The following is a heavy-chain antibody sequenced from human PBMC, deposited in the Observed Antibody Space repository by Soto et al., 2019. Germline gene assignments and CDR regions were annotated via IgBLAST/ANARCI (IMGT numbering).Heavy chain of an antibody. Sequence: GWSLRLSCESSVFTFGEYAMHWVRQAPGKGLEWVSGISWNSGSLGYADSVKGRFTISRDNAKNSLYLQMNSLRPEDTALYYCAKERGYDFWSGPFHYWGQGTLVTVSS. CDR1: VFTFGEYA. J-gene: IGHJ4*02. D-gene: IGHD3-3*01. CDR2: ISWNSGSL. CDR3: AKERGYDFWSGPFHY. V-gene: IGHV3-9*01.